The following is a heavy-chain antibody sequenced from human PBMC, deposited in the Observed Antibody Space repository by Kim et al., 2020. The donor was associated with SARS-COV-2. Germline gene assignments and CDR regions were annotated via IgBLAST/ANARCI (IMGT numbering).Heavy chain of an antibody. V-gene: IGHV4-34*01. CDR3: AIFSYSSSSEFDY. D-gene: IGHD6-6*01. Sequence: SETLSLTCAVYGGSFSGYYWSWIRQPPGKGLEWIGEINHSGSTNYNPSLKSRVTISVDTSKNQFSLKLSSVTAADTAVYYCAIFSYSSSSEFDYWGQGTLVTVSS. CDR2: INHSGST. CDR1: GGSFSGYY. J-gene: IGHJ4*02.